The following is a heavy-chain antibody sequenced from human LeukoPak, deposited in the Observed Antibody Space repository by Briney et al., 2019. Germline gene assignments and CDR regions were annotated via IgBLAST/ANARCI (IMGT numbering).Heavy chain of an antibody. CDR1: GGTFSSYT. D-gene: IGHD5-12*01. Sequence: ASVKVSCKASGGTFSSYTISWVRQTPGQRLEWMGWINAGNGNTKYSQKFQGRVTITRDTSASTAYMELSSLRSEDTAVYYCARSPIVATTRYNWFDPWGQGTLVTVSS. J-gene: IGHJ5*02. CDR2: INAGNGNT. CDR3: ARSPIVATTRYNWFDP. V-gene: IGHV1-3*01.